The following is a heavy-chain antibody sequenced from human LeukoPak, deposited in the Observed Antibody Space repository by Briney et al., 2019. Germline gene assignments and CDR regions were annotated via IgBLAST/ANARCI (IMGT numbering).Heavy chain of an antibody. V-gene: IGHV1-18*01. Sequence: ASVKVSCKASGYTFTDYGVHWVRQAPGQGLEWMGWISTYNGNTHYVQNLQDRVAMTTDASTSTAFMGLRSRRSDDTAVYYCARVLGRQIAVAGDDYWGQGTLVTVSS. CDR2: ISTYNGNT. CDR3: ARVLGRQIAVAGDDY. D-gene: IGHD6-19*01. J-gene: IGHJ4*02. CDR1: GYTFTDYG.